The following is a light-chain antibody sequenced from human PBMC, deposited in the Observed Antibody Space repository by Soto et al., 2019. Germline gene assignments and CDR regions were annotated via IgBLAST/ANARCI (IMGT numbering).Light chain of an antibody. CDR1: QSVSSN. V-gene: IGKV3-15*01. CDR3: QQYNNWWT. Sequence: EIVMTQSPATLSVSPGERATLSCWASQSVSSNLAWYQQKPGQAPRLLIYGASTMATGIPARFSGSGSGTEFTLTISSLQSEDFAVYYCQQYNNWWTFGQGTKVEIK. J-gene: IGKJ1*01. CDR2: GAS.